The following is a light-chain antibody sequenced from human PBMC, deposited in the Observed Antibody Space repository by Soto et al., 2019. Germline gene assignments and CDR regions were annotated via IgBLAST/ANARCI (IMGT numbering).Light chain of an antibody. CDR1: QSVSSN. J-gene: IGKJ1*01. V-gene: IGKV3-15*01. CDR2: GAS. Sequence: EIVMTQSPATLSVSAGERATLSCRASQSVSSNLAWYQQKPGQAPRLLIYGASTRATGIPARFSGSGSETEFTLTISSLQSEDFAVYFCQQYNIWPLWTFGQGTKVDI. CDR3: QQYNIWPLWT.